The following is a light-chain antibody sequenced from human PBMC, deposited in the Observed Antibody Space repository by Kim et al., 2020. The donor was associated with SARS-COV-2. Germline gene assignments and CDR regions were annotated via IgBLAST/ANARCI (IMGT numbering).Light chain of an antibody. J-gene: IGLJ1*01. Sequence: SPELTQDPAVSVALGQTVRITCQGDSLRTYYASWYQQKPGQAPVLVIYGKNNRPSGIPDRFSGSRSGNTASLTITGAQAEDEADYYCNSRDSSGNHYVFG. V-gene: IGLV3-19*01. CDR1: SLRTYY. CDR3: NSRDSSGNHYV. CDR2: GKN.